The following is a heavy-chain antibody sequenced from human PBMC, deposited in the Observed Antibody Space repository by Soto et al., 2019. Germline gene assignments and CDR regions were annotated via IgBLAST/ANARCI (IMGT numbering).Heavy chain of an antibody. CDR2: TYYRSKWYN. D-gene: IGHD1-26*01. CDR1: GDSVSSNSAA. Sequence: SQTPSLTCAISGDSVSSNSAAWNWISQSPSRGLEWLGRTYYRSKWYNDYAVSVKSRITINPDTSKNQFSLQLNSVTPEDTAVYYCARSKWELLRNYYYGMDVWGQGTTVTVSS. V-gene: IGHV6-1*01. CDR3: ARSKWELLRNYYYGMDV. J-gene: IGHJ6*02.